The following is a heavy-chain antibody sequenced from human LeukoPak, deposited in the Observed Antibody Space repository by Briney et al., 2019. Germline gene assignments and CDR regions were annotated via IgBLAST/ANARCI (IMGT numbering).Heavy chain of an antibody. J-gene: IGHJ4*02. CDR2: ISYDGSNK. Sequence: GGSLRLSCAASGFTFSSYAMHWVRQAPGKGLEWVAVISYDGSNKYYADSVKGRFTISRDNSKNTLYLQMNSLRAEDTAVYYCARELAAESVDYWGQGTLVTVSS. V-gene: IGHV3-30*04. CDR3: ARELAAESVDY. CDR1: GFTFSSYA. D-gene: IGHD6-13*01.